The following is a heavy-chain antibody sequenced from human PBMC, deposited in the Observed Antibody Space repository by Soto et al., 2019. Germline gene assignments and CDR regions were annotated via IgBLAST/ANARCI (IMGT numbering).Heavy chain of an antibody. CDR2: IYYRSKWLN. J-gene: IGHJ6*03. Sequence: QVQLQQSGSGLVKPSQSLSLTCAISGDSVSRDSAAWNWIRQTPSRGLEWLGRIYYRSKWLNTYEVSVNSRITISPDTSKNQFSLQLSSVTPEDTAVYYCARGSWDDVSGHYYIDVWDEGTTVTVSS. CDR1: GDSVSRDSAA. CDR3: ARGSWDDVSGHYYIDV. V-gene: IGHV6-1*02. D-gene: IGHD5-12*01.